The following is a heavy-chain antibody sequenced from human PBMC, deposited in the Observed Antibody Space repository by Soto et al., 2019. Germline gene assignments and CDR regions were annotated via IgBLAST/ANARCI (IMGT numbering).Heavy chain of an antibody. CDR1: GFTFSSYA. CDR3: AKEWCGEDSYYYGMDV. Sequence: EVQLLESGGGLVQPGGSLRLSCAASGFTFSSYAMSWVRQAPGKGLEWVSAISGSGGSTYYADSVKGRFTISRDNSKNRLYLQMNSLRAEDTAVYYCAKEWCGEDSYYYGMDVWGQGTTVTVSS. D-gene: IGHD3-10*01. J-gene: IGHJ6*02. CDR2: ISGSGGST. V-gene: IGHV3-23*01.